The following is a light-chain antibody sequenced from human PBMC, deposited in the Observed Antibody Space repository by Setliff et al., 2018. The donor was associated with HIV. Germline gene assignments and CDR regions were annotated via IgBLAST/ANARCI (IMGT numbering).Light chain of an antibody. V-gene: IGLV2-11*01. CDR1: SSDVGGYNY. J-gene: IGLJ1*01. Sequence: QSVLTQPRSVSGSPGQSVTISCTGTSSDVGGYNYVPWYQQHPGKAPKLMIYDVTKRPSGVPDRFSGSKSGNTASLTISGLQAEDEADYYCCSYAGRYTYVFGTGTKVTVL. CDR3: CSYAGRYTYV. CDR2: DVT.